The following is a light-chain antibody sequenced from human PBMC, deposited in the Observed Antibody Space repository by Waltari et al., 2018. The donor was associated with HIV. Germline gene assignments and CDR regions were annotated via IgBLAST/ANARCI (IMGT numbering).Light chain of an antibody. J-gene: IGLJ2*01. CDR1: NIGSKS. Sequence: SYVLTQPPSVSVAPGKTARITCGGNNIGSKSVHWYQQKPGQAPVLVIYYESDLPSGIPERFSGSNSGNTATLTISRVEAGDEADYYCQVWDSSSDHVVFGGGTKLTVL. CDR3: QVWDSSSDHVV. CDR2: YES. V-gene: IGLV3-21*04.